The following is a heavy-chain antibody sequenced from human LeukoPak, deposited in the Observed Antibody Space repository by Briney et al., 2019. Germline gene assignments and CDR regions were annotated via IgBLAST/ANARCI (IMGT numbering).Heavy chain of an antibody. CDR3: ARADRYYGSGSYYSLYYYAMDV. Sequence: PSETLSLTCTVSGGSISSYYWSWIRQPPGKGLEWIGYIYYSGSANYNPSLKSRVTISVDTSKNQFSLKLSSVTAAVTAVYYCARADRYYGSGSYYSLYYYAMDVWGQGTTVTVSS. D-gene: IGHD3-10*01. CDR1: GGSISSYY. CDR2: IYYSGSA. J-gene: IGHJ6*02. V-gene: IGHV4-59*01.